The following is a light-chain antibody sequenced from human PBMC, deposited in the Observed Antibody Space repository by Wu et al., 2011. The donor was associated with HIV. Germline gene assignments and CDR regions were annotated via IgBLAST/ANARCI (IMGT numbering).Light chain of an antibody. V-gene: IGKV1-5*03. J-gene: IGKJ1*01. Sequence: DIQMTQSPSTISASVGDSVAITCRASQTITTSLAWYQQRPGKAPKLLIYRASKLETGVPPRFMGSGSGTDFTLTISSLQPEDVATYYCQKYNTAPWTFGQGTKVEMK. CDR1: QTITTS. CDR2: RAS. CDR3: QKYNTAPWT.